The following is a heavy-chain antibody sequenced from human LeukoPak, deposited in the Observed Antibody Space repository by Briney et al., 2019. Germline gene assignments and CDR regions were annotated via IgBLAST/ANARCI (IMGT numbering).Heavy chain of an antibody. CDR1: GGTFSSYA. J-gene: IGHJ5*02. Sequence: SVKVSCKASGGTFSSYAISWVRQAPGQGLEWMGGIIPIFGTANYAQKFQGRVTITADKSTSTAHMELSSLRSEDTAVYYCARVPGSSSLFWFDPWGQGTLVTVSS. CDR3: ARVPGSSSLFWFDP. CDR2: IIPIFGTA. V-gene: IGHV1-69*06. D-gene: IGHD6-13*01.